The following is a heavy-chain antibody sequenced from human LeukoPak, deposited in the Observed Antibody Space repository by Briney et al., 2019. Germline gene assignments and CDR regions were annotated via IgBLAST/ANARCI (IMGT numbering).Heavy chain of an antibody. Sequence: SETLSLTCTVSGASISSYYWSWIRQPPGKGLQWIGYIYNSGSTNYSPSLKSRVTLSVHTSRSQFSLKLTSVTAADTAVYYCARLSFGAGGFYYFDYWGQGTLVTVSS. CDR1: GASISSYY. D-gene: IGHD3-10*01. V-gene: IGHV4-59*08. CDR2: IYNSGST. J-gene: IGHJ4*02. CDR3: ARLSFGAGGFYYFDY.